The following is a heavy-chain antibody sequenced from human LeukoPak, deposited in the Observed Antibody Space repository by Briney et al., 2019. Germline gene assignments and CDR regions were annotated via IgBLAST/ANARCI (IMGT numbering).Heavy chain of an antibody. D-gene: IGHD6-19*01. CDR1: GFSLNSYW. Sequence: GGSLRLSCAASGFSLNSYWMTWVRQPPGRGLEWVANIDPAGTDTYYVDPVRGRFTISRDNAKNLVYLQMNTLRAEDTAVYSCGRFGYVAGIDLWGQGTLVTVSS. V-gene: IGHV3-7*01. CDR3: GRFGYVAGIDL. J-gene: IGHJ4*02. CDR2: IDPAGTDT.